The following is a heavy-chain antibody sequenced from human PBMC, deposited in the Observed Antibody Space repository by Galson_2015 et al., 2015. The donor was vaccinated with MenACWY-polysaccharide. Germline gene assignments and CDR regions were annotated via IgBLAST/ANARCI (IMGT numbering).Heavy chain of an antibody. V-gene: IGHV3-74*01. CDR3: ARGYSAYD. CDR1: GFTFSSYW. CDR2: INSDGST. Sequence: SLRLSCAASGFTFSSYWMNWVRQAPGKGLVWVSRINSDGSTSYADSVKGRFTMSRDNVKNTLYLQMNSLRAENTALYYCARGYSAYDWGQGTLVTVSA. D-gene: IGHD5-12*01. J-gene: IGHJ4*02.